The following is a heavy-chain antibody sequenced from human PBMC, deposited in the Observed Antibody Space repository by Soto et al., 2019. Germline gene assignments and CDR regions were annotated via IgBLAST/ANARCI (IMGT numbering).Heavy chain of an antibody. J-gene: IGHJ4*02. Sequence: PGWSMRLSSTASGFTFGDYAMSWFRQAPGKGLEWVGFIRSKAYGGTTEYAASVKGRFTISRDDSKSIAYLQMNSLKTEDTAVYYCTRAANYDFTPRKNYFDYWGQGTLVTVSS. CDR3: TRAANYDFTPRKNYFDY. D-gene: IGHD3-3*01. V-gene: IGHV3-49*03. CDR1: GFTFGDYA. CDR2: IRSKAYGGTT.